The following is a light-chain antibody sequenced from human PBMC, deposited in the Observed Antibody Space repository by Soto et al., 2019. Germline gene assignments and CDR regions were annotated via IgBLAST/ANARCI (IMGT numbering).Light chain of an antibody. V-gene: IGKV3-20*01. CDR2: AAS. J-gene: IGKJ1*01. Sequence: EIVLTQSPVTLSMSPGERATLFCRASQSVRERYLAWYQRKPGQAPRLLIYAASSRATGTPDRFSGSGSGTDFTLTISRLEPEDFEMYYCQQYGSSPPTFGQGTKVDIK. CDR3: QQYGSSPPT. CDR1: QSVRERY.